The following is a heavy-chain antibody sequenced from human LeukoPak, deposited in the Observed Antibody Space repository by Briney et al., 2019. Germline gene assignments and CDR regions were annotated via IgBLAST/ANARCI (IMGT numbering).Heavy chain of an antibody. CDR2: INTGNGNT. J-gene: IGHJ1*01. CDR3: ARVPLSDATGHYYPH. Sequence: GASVKVSCKTSGYTFTNYGMHWVRQAPRQSPELMGWINTGNGNTKSSQKFQDRVTLTRDTSASTAYMELNSLNSEDTAVYYCARVPLSDATGHYYPHWGQGTLVTVSS. D-gene: IGHD3-10*01. CDR1: GYTFTNYG. V-gene: IGHV1-3*04.